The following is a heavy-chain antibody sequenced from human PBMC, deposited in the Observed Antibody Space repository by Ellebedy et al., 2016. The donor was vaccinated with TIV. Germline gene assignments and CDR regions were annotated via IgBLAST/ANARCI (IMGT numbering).Heavy chain of an antibody. Sequence: GGSLRLXXAASGFTFSSYSMNWVRQAPGKGLEWVSYISSSSSTIYYADSVKGRFTISRDNAKNSLYLQMNSLRDEDTAVYYCARDLRGLNYSSSWYCDWGQGTLVTVSS. J-gene: IGHJ4*02. CDR2: ISSSSSTI. V-gene: IGHV3-48*02. D-gene: IGHD6-13*01. CDR3: ARDLRGLNYSSSWYCD. CDR1: GFTFSSYS.